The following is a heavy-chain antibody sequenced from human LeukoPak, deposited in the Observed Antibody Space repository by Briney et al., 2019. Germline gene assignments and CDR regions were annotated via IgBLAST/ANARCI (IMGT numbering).Heavy chain of an antibody. J-gene: IGHJ6*02. CDR3: ARAAVAGTPSRVVAVGGGMDV. CDR2: ISSSSSYI. Sequence: GGSLRLSCAASGFTFSSYSMNWVRQAPGKGLEWVSSISSSSSYIYYADSVKGRFTISRDNAKNSLYLQMNSLRAEDTAVYYCARAAVAGTPSRVVAVGGGMDVWGQGTTVTVSS. D-gene: IGHD6-19*01. V-gene: IGHV3-21*01. CDR1: GFTFSSYS.